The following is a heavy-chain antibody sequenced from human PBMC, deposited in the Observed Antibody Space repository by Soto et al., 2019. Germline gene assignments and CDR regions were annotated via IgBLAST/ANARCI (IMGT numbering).Heavy chain of an antibody. Sequence: VSLRLSCAASGFTFSSYAMSWVRQAPGEGLEWVSAISGSGGSTYYADSVKGRFTVSRDNSKNTLYLQMNSLRAEDTAVYYCARDINTAMARGYFDLWGRGTMVTVYS. CDR2: ISGSGGST. J-gene: IGHJ2*01. CDR3: ARDINTAMARGYFDL. D-gene: IGHD5-18*01. CDR1: GFTFSSYA. V-gene: IGHV3-23*01.